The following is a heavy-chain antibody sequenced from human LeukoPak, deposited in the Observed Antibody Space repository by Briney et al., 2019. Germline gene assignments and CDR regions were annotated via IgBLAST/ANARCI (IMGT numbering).Heavy chain of an antibody. Sequence: GASVKVSCKASGYTFTSYGISWVRQAPGQGLEWMGWISAYNGNTNYAQKLQGRVTMTTDTSTSTAYMELRSLRSDDTAVYYCARDQYSSSSMGTPFDYWGQGTLVTVSS. V-gene: IGHV1-18*01. J-gene: IGHJ4*02. D-gene: IGHD6-6*01. CDR1: GYTFTSYG. CDR2: ISAYNGNT. CDR3: ARDQYSSSSMGTPFDY.